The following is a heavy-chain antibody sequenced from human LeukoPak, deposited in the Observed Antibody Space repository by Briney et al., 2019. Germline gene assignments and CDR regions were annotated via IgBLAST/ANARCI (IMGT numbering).Heavy chain of an antibody. V-gene: IGHV4-34*01. CDR1: GGSFSGYY. CDR3: ARGYRSGGSCYSRFDY. Sequence: PSETLSLTCAVYGGSFSGYYRSWIRQPPGKGLEWIGEINHSGSTNYNPSLKSRVTISVDTSKNQFSLKLSSVTAADTAVYYCARGYRSGGSCYSRFDYWGQGTLVTVSS. D-gene: IGHD2-15*01. CDR2: INHSGST. J-gene: IGHJ4*02.